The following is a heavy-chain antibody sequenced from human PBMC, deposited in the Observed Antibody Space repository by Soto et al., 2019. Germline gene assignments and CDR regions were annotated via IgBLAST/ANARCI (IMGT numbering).Heavy chain of an antibody. J-gene: IGHJ5*02. Sequence: SETLSLTCTVSGGSISSGGYYWSWIRQHPGKGLEWIGYIYNSGSTYYNPSLKSRVTISVDTSKNQFSLKLSSVTAADTAVYYCARVTAGMAASCRWFDPWGQGTLVTVSS. D-gene: IGHD2-21*01. CDR3: ARVTAGMAASCRWFDP. CDR2: IYNSGST. V-gene: IGHV4-31*03. CDR1: GGSISSGGYY.